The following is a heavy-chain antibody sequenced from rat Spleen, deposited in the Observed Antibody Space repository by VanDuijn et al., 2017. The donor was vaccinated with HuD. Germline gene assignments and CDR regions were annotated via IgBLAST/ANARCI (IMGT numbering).Heavy chain of an antibody. Sequence: EVQLVESGGGLVQPGRSLKLSCAASGFTFSNYHMAWVRQAPKRGLEWVATISYDGSSTYYRDSVKGRFTISRDNAKSTLYLQMDSRRSEDTATYYCARHEGNSGYYSDYWGQGVMVTVSS. CDR3: ARHEGNSGYYSDY. CDR2: ISYDGSST. CDR1: GFTFSNYH. V-gene: IGHV5-7*01. J-gene: IGHJ2*01. D-gene: IGHD4-3*01.